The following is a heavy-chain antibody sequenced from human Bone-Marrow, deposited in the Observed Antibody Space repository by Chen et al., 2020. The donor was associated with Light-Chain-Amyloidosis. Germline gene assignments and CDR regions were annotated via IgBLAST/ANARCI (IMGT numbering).Heavy chain of an antibody. CDR2: VSGSTVST. CDR1: GFNFSSFG. Sequence: VQLVESVGGLVQPGGSLRLSCATSGFNFSSFGMSWVRQAPGKGLEWVSTVSGSTVSTYYAGAVKGRFIISRDNSKSTLYLQMNSLRAGDTAVYFCTRKGGYFDFWGQGSLVTVSS. D-gene: IGHD3-10*01. CDR3: TRKGGYFDF. V-gene: IGHV3-23*04. J-gene: IGHJ4*02.